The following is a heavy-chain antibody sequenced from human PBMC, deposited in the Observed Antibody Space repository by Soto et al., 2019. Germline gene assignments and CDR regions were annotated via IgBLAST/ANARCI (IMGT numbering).Heavy chain of an antibody. CDR1: GGSFIGYY. D-gene: IGHD4-4*01. CDR2: INHSGST. J-gene: IGHJ6*03. V-gene: IGHV4-34*01. Sequence: SETLSLTYAVYGGSFIGYYWSWIRQPPGKGLEWIGEINHSGSTNYNPSLKSRVTISVDTSKNQFSLKLSSVTAADTAVYYCARGGMTTVTLVRPRSMDVWGKGTTVT. CDR3: ARGGMTTVTLVRPRSMDV.